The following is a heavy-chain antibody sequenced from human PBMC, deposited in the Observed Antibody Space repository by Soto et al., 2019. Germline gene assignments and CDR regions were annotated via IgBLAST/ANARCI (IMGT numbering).Heavy chain of an antibody. CDR2: IIPVFGTT. V-gene: IGHV1-69*01. D-gene: IGHD1-1*01. CDR1: GGNFSRYA. Sequence: QVQLVQSGAEVKKPGSSVKVSCKASGGNFSRYAISWLRQAPGQGLECIGGIIPVFGTTNYEQKLQGRVTITADGAKSTAYMELSMLTLEANDVYYCARSAAYRVIKAPAGNEYCCPMDVWGQGTTVTVSS. J-gene: IGHJ6*02. CDR3: ARSAAYRVIKAPAGNEYCCPMDV.